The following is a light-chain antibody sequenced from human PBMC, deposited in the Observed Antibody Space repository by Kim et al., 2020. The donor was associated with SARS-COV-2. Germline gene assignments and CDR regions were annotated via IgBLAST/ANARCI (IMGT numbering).Light chain of an antibody. V-gene: IGLV2-14*01. CDR2: DVS. CDR3: SSYTSSSTSV. Sequence: QSALTQPASVSGSPGQSITISCTGTSSDVGGYNYVSWYQQHPGKAPKLMIYDVSKRPSGVSNRFSGSKSGNTASLTISGLLSEDDADYYCSSYTSSSTSVFGTGTKVTVL. J-gene: IGLJ1*01. CDR1: SSDVGGYNY.